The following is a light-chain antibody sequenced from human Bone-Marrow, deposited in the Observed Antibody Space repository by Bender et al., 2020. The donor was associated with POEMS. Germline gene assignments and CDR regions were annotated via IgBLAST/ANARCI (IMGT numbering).Light chain of an antibody. CDR1: NSNIGTNA. V-gene: IGLV1-44*01. J-gene: IGLJ1*01. Sequence: QSVLTQPPSASGTPGQRVTISCSGSNSNIGTNAVNWYQQFPGTAPKLLNYSDNQRPSGVPDRFYAFKSGTSASLAISELQSEDEADYYCAAWDDDLKGYVFGTGTKVIVL. CDR2: SDN. CDR3: AAWDDDLKGYV.